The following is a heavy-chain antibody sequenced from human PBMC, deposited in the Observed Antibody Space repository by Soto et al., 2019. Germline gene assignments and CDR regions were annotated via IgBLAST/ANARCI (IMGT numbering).Heavy chain of an antibody. CDR1: GFTFSSYA. J-gene: IGHJ4*02. CDR2: ISYDGSNK. Sequence: QVQLVESGGGVVQPGRSLRLSCAASGFTFSSYAMHWVRQAPGKGLEWVAVISYDGSNKYYADSVKGRFTISRDNSKNTLYLQMNSLRAEDTALYYCAREIGSKCRVFDYWGQGTLVTVSS. CDR3: AREIGSKCRVFDY. D-gene: IGHD2-15*01. V-gene: IGHV3-30-3*01.